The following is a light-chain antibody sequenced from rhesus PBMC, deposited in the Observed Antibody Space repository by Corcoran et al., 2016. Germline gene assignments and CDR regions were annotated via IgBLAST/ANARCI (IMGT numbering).Light chain of an antibody. CDR3: CSYTTSSTFV. V-gene: IGLV2S7*01. CDR2: GVG. J-gene: IGLJ6*01. Sequence: SAPTQPPSVAGSPGQSVTISCTGTSSDIGAYNYVYWYQQHPGKAPKVMIYGVGNRPSGVSDRFSGSKSGNMASLPISGLQAEDEADYYCCSYTTSSTFVFGSGTKLTVV. CDR1: SSDIGAYNY.